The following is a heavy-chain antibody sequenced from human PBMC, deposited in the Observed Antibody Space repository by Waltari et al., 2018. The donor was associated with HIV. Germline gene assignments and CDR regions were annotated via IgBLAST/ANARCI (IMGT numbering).Heavy chain of an antibody. Sequence: QVQLVQSGAEVKKPGSSVKVSCKASGGTLSYYAISWVRQAPGQGLEGMGGSSPRVGAANSPKKFQGRVTSTADESTSTAYMELSSLRSEDTAVYYCARDEGRGYASRYFDYWGQGTLVTVSS. D-gene: IGHD5-12*01. CDR2: SSPRVGAA. J-gene: IGHJ4*02. CDR3: ARDEGRGYASRYFDY. V-gene: IGHV1-69*12. CDR1: GGTLSYYA.